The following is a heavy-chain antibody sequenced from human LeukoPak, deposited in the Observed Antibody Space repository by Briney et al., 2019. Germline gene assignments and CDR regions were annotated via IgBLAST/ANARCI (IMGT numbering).Heavy chain of an antibody. CDR3: ARLRSSSSWPDFDY. V-gene: IGHV5-51*01. D-gene: IGHD6-19*01. Sequence: GESLKISCKGSGYIFTSYWIAWVRQVPGKGLEWMGIIHPGDYDTRYSPPFQDQVTISADRSTTTAYLQWSSLKPSDTAVYFCARLRSSSSWPDFDYWGQGALVTVSS. CDR1: GYIFTSYW. J-gene: IGHJ4*02. CDR2: IHPGDYDT.